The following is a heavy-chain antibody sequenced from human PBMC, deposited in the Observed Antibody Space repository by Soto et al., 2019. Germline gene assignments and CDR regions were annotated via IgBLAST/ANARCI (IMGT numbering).Heavy chain of an antibody. CDR2: INHSGST. V-gene: IGHV4-34*01. J-gene: IGHJ5*02. Sequence: QVQLQQWGAGLLKPSETLSLTCAVYGGSFSGYYWSWIRQPPGKGLEWIGEINHSGSTNYNPSLKRRVTISVDTSKNQFSLKLSSVTAADTAVYYCARGQPYSDFWSGHVLRWFDPWGQGTLVTVSS. D-gene: IGHD3-3*01. CDR1: GGSFSGYY. CDR3: ARGQPYSDFWSGHVLRWFDP.